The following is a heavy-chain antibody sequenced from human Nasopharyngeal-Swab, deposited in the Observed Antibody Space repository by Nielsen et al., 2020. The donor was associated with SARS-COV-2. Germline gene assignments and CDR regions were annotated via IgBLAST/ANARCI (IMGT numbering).Heavy chain of an antibody. CDR3: ARTYSGSYWAGHDAFDI. J-gene: IGHJ3*02. Sequence: SETLSLTCTVSGGSISRYYWSWLRQPPGQGLEWIGYIYYAGSTSYNPSLKIRVSISADTSENQFSLTLSSVTAADTAVYYCARTYSGSYWAGHDAFDIWGQGTMVTVSS. V-gene: IGHV4-59*08. CDR1: GGSISRYY. D-gene: IGHD1-26*01. CDR2: IYYAGST.